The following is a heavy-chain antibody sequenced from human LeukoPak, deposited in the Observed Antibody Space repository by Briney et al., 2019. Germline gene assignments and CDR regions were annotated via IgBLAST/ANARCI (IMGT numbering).Heavy chain of an antibody. CDR1: GFTFSSYS. Sequence: GGSLRLSCAAPGFTFSSYSMNWVRQAPGKGLEWVSSISSSSSYIYYADSVKGRFTISRDNAKNSLYLQMNSLRAEDTAVYYCAREHCSGGSCYSDAFDIWGQGTMVTVSS. CDR3: AREHCSGGSCYSDAFDI. CDR2: ISSSSSYI. D-gene: IGHD2-15*01. J-gene: IGHJ3*02. V-gene: IGHV3-21*01.